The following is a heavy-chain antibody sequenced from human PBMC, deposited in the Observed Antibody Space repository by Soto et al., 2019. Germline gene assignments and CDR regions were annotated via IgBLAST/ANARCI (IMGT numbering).Heavy chain of an antibody. D-gene: IGHD2-21*02. Sequence: ESGGGLVQIGGSLRLSCAASGLTFGNFAMSWVRQTPARGLEWVSTISTSGAKTYYADSVKGRFTVSRDNSKNTLYLQMNSLSAEDTALYYCAPGGGDYRWFDPWGQGTLVTVSS. CDR1: GLTFGNFA. J-gene: IGHJ5*02. V-gene: IGHV3-23*01. CDR3: APGGGDYRWFDP. CDR2: ISTSGAKT.